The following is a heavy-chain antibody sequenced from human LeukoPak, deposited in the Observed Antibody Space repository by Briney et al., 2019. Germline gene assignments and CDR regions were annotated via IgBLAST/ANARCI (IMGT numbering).Heavy chain of an antibody. J-gene: IGHJ4*02. Sequence: SETLSLTCAVYGGCFSGYYWSWIRQPAGKGLEWIGRIYTSGNTNYNPSLKSRVTMSVDTSKNQISLMLTSVTAADTAVYYCAREVTGTTRYFDNWGQGTLVTVSS. CDR2: IYTSGNT. D-gene: IGHD1-7*01. CDR3: AREVTGTTRYFDN. V-gene: IGHV4-4*07. CDR1: GGCFSGYY.